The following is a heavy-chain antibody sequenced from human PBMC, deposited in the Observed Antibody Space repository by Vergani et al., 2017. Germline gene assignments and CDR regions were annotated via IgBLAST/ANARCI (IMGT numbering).Heavy chain of an antibody. V-gene: IGHV3-15*01. CDR2: IKSKTDGGKT. Sequence: EVQLLESGGGLVKPGGSLRLSCAASGFTFSNAWMSWVRQAPGKGLEWVGRIKSKTDGGKTDYAAPVKGRFTISRDDSKNTLYLQMNSLKTDDTAEYYCTTKGGVADWGQGTLVTVSS. D-gene: IGHD6-19*01. CDR1: GFTFSNAW. J-gene: IGHJ4*02. CDR3: TTKGGVAD.